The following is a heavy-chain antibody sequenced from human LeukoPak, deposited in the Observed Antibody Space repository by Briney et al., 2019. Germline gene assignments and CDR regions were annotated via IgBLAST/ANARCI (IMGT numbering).Heavy chain of an antibody. J-gene: IGHJ4*02. D-gene: IGHD6-19*01. Sequence: GGSLRLSCSASGFTFNTYGMHWVRQAPGKGLEWVAFIRYDGSDKYYADSVKGRFTISRDNSKNTLYLQMNSLRAEDTAVYYCARAARGSSGWYLGGYFDYWGQGTLVTVSS. CDR2: IRYDGSDK. V-gene: IGHV3-30*02. CDR3: ARAARGSSGWYLGGYFDY. CDR1: GFTFNTYG.